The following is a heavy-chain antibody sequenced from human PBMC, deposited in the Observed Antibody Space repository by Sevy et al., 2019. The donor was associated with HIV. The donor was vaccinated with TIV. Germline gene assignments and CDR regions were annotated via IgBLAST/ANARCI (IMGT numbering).Heavy chain of an antibody. D-gene: IGHD2-8*01. CDR2: LSFGCGKI. CDR3: ARAGCTRPNDY. Sequence: GGSLRLSCAVSGFNFNIYSMSWVRQAPGKGLEWVSTLSFGCGKINYADSVKGRFIISRDDSKNTLYLQMNSLRAEDTAVYFGARAGCTRPNDYWGQGTLVTVSS. V-gene: IGHV3-23*01. J-gene: IGHJ4*02. CDR1: GFNFNIYS.